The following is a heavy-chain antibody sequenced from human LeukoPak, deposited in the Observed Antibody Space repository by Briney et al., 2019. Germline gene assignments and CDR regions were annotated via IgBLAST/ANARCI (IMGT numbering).Heavy chain of an antibody. D-gene: IGHD3-22*01. CDR1: GYTFTGYY. Sequence: GASVKVSCKASGYTFTGYYMHWVRQAPGQGLEWMGWINPNSGGTNYAQKFQGRVTMTRDTSISTAYMELSRLRSDDTAVYYCARLIVVVPSNWFDPWGQGTLVTVSS. CDR2: INPNSGGT. V-gene: IGHV1-2*02. CDR3: ARLIVVVPSNWFDP. J-gene: IGHJ5*02.